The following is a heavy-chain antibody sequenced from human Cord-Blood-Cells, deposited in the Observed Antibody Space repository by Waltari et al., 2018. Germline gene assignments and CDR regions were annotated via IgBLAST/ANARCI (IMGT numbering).Heavy chain of an antibody. CDR3: AREGRVGATFDY. V-gene: IGHV3-48*03. J-gene: IGHJ4*02. CDR1: GFTCSSYE. Sequence: EVQLVESGGGLVQPGGSLRRSCAASGFTCSSYEMNWVRQAPGKGLEWVSYISSSGSTIYYADSVKGRFTISRDNAKNSLYLQMNSLRAEDTAVYYCAREGRVGATFDYWGQGTLVTVSS. D-gene: IGHD1-26*01. CDR2: ISSSGSTI.